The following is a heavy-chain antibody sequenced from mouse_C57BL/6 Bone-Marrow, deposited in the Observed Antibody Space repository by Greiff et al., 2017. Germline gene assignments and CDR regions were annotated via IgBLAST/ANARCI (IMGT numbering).Heavy chain of an antibody. D-gene: IGHD1-1*01. Sequence: QVQLQQPGAELVKPGASVKVSCKASGYTFTSYWMHWVKQRPGQGLEWIGRIHPYDSDTNYNQKFKGKATLTVDKSSSTAYMQLSSLTSEDSAVYYCAIPTVAQYYFDYWGQGTTLTVSS. CDR3: AIPTVAQYYFDY. CDR1: GYTFTSYW. J-gene: IGHJ2*01. CDR2: IHPYDSDT. V-gene: IGHV1-74*01.